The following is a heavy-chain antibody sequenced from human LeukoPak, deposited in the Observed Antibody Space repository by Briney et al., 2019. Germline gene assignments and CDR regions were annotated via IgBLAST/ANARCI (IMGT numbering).Heavy chain of an antibody. J-gene: IGHJ4*02. CDR3: GAIFGAAIAGDY. CDR2: IYYSGNT. V-gene: IGHV4-39*01. CDR1: GDSISSSSYY. Sequence: SETLSLXCTVSGDSISSSSYYWGWIRQPPGKGLEWIGTIYYSGNTYYSPSLKSRVSISIDTSKNQFSLKLSSVTAADTAVYYCGAIFGAAIAGDYWGQGTLVTVSS. D-gene: IGHD3-3*01.